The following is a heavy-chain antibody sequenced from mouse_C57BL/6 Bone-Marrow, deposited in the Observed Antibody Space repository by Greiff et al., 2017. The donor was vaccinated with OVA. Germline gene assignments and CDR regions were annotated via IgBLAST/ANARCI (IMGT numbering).Heavy chain of an antibody. V-gene: IGHV1-64*01. Sequence: QVQLQQPGAELVKPGASVKLSCKASGYTFTSYWMHWVKQRPGQGLEWIGMIYPNSGSTNYNEKFKSKATLTVDKSSSTAYMQLRSLPSADSAVFYCSRDGGSLDYAIDFWGPGTSVTVSS. CDR1: GYTFTSYW. CDR2: IYPNSGST. J-gene: IGHJ4*01. CDR3: SRDGGSLDYAIDF. D-gene: IGHD1-1*02.